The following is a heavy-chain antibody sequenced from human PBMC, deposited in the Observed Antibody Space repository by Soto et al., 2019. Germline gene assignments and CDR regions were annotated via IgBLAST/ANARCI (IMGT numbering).Heavy chain of an antibody. CDR3: ARQYPSSSRHFDH. Sequence: GGSLRLSCAASGFTFRTYYMIWVRQAPGKGLEWVSSISAGSTNIYYAPSVKGRFTISRDNAKNSLYLQINSLRAEDTAVYYCARQYPSSSRHFDHWGXGTLVNVSS. V-gene: IGHV3-21*01. CDR1: GFTFRTYY. D-gene: IGHD6-6*01. CDR2: ISAGSTNI. J-gene: IGHJ4*02.